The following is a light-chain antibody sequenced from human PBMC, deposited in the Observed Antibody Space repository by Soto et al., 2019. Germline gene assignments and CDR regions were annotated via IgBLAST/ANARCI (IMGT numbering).Light chain of an antibody. V-gene: IGKV3D-15*01. CDR3: HDYSSWPPYT. CDR2: GAS. Sequence: EIVMTQSPDTLSVSPGDRAALSCRTSQSVSSDLAWYQQKPGQAPRLLIYGASTRATGIPATFSGSGSGTEFTLTISSLQSEDFAVYYCHDYSSWPPYTFGQGTKLEIK. CDR1: QSVSSD. J-gene: IGKJ2*01.